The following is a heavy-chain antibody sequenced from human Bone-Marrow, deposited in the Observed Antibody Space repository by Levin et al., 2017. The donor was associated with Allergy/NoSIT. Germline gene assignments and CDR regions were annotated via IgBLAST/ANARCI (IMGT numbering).Heavy chain of an antibody. Sequence: RASETLSLTCAVYGGSFSSHSWTWIRQPPGKGLQWVGEINHGGSTNYWPSLKSRITISIDASKMQFALQMRSVTAADTAIYFCVRGRFTGSDFDGFDSWGQGTLVTVSS. J-gene: IGHJ4*02. CDR3: VRGRFTGSDFDGFDS. CDR1: GGSFSSHS. CDR2: INHGGST. D-gene: IGHD1-26*01. V-gene: IGHV4-34*01.